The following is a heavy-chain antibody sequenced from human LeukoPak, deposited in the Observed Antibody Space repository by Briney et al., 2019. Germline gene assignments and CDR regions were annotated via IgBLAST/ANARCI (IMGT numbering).Heavy chain of an antibody. D-gene: IGHD2-15*01. CDR1: GSTFSSYG. J-gene: IGHJ4*02. Sequence: PGGSLRLSCAASGSTFSSYGMHWVRQAPGKGLEWVAFIRYDGSNKYYADSVKGRFTISRDNSKNTLYLQMNSLRAEDTAVYYCAKAKSRYCSGGSCDLTDYWGQGTLVTVSS. CDR3: AKAKSRYCSGGSCDLTDY. V-gene: IGHV3-30*02. CDR2: IRYDGSNK.